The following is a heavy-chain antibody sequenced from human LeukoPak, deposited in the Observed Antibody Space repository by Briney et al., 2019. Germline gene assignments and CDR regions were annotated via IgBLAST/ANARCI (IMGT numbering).Heavy chain of an antibody. J-gene: IGHJ3*02. CDR1: GFTFSSYA. CDR3: AKEHYYGSGSYYLGGDAFDI. CDR2: ISGSGGST. V-gene: IGHV3-23*01. D-gene: IGHD3-10*01. Sequence: GGSLRLSCAASGFTFSSYAMSWVRHAPGKGLEWVSAISGSGGSTYYADSVKGRFTISRDNSKNTLYLQMNSLRAEDTAVYYCAKEHYYGSGSYYLGGDAFDIWGQGTMVTVSS.